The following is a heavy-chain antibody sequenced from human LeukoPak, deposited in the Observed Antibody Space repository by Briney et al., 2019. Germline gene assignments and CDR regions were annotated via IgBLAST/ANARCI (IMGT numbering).Heavy chain of an antibody. V-gene: IGHV4-59*01. CDR2: IYYDGTT. J-gene: IGHJ5*02. Sequence: SETLSLTCSVSGVSISNYYWSWIRQPPGKGLEWIAFIYYDGTTNYNPSLKSRATISVDTSKNQYSLNLISVTPADTAVYYCARGGASSKFSDAWGQGILVTVSS. CDR1: GVSISNYY. D-gene: IGHD6-6*01. CDR3: ARGGASSKFSDA.